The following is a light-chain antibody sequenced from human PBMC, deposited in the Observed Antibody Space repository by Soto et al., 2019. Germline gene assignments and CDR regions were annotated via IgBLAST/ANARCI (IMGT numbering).Light chain of an antibody. V-gene: IGKV1-39*01. J-gene: IGKJ1*01. CDR1: QSVNIY. CDR2: AAS. Sequence: DIQMTQSPSSLSASVGDRVTITCRASQSVNIYINWYQQKPGKAPNLLIYAASNLQSGVPSRFTGSGSGTDFDLTISTLQPDDFATYFCQQSNSNPLTFGQGTKVEIK. CDR3: QQSNSNPLT.